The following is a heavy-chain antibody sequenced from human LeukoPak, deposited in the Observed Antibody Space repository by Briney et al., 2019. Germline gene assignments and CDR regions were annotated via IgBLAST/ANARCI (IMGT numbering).Heavy chain of an antibody. CDR3: ARRYNWNDRNYFDY. CDR2: IYHSGST. V-gene: IGHV4-38-2*02. D-gene: IGHD1-20*01. CDR1: GYSISSGYY. Sequence: SETLSLTCTVSGYSISSGYYWGWIRQPPGKGLEWIGSIYHSGSTYYNPSLKSRVTISVDTSKNQFSLKLSSVTAADTAVYYCARRYNWNDRNYFDYWGQGTLVTVSS. J-gene: IGHJ4*02.